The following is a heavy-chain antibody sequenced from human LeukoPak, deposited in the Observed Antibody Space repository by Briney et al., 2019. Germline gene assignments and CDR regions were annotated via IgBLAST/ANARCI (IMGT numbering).Heavy chain of an antibody. CDR2: LYGSATI. CDR3: AREARLASAAGLDV. J-gene: IGHJ6*02. CDR1: GDSISDYY. Sequence: PSETLSLTCNVFGDSISDYYWSWLRQPAGKGLEWIGRLYGSATIKYNPSLRSRLSLSGDTSKNQFSLKLSSVTAADTAVYYCAREARLASAAGLDVWGQGTMVTVS. D-gene: IGHD5-12*01. V-gene: IGHV4-4*07.